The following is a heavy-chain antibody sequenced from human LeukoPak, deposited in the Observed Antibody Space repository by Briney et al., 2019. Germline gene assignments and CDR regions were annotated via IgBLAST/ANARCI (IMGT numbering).Heavy chain of an antibody. J-gene: IGHJ4*02. CDR1: GGSFSGYY. CDR2: INNSGST. V-gene: IGHV4-34*01. Sequence: SETLSLTCAVYGGSFSGYYWSWIRQPPGKGLEWIGEINNSGSTNYNPSLKSRVTISVDTSKNQFSLKLSSVTAADTAVYYCARVCGLRYFDWSLDYWGQGTLVTVSS. CDR3: ARVCGLRYFDWSLDY. D-gene: IGHD3-9*01.